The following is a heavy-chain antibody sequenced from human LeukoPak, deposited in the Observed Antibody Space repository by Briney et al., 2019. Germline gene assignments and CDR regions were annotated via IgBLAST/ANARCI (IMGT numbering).Heavy chain of an antibody. Sequence: PGGSLRLSCAASGFTFSDYYMSWIRQAPGKGLEWVSYISSSGTTIYYADSVKGRFTISRDNAKNSLYLQMNSLRAEDTAVYYCAKGFRVGALSSYHYYYMDAWGNGTTVTASS. CDR1: GFTFSDYY. J-gene: IGHJ6*03. CDR2: ISSSGTTI. V-gene: IGHV3-11*04. D-gene: IGHD1-26*01. CDR3: AKGFRVGALSSYHYYYMDA.